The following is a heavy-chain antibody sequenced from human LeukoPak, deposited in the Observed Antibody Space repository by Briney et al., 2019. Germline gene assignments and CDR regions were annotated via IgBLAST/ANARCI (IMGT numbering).Heavy chain of an antibody. J-gene: IGHJ4*02. CDR1: GFTFSSFW. V-gene: IGHV3-74*03. Sequence: GSLRLSCAASGFTFSSFWMHWVRQAPGKGLVWVSRVSDDGSTTTYADSVKGRFTISRDNAKNTLYLQMNSLRPEDTAVYYCVRDHNWGLDFWGQGTLVTVSS. D-gene: IGHD7-27*01. CDR3: VRDHNWGLDF. CDR2: VSDDGSTT.